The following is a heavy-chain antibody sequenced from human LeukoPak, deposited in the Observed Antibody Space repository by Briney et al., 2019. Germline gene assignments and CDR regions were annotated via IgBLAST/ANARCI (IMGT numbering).Heavy chain of an antibody. CDR1: GGYIYSGSYY. D-gene: IGHD5-24*01. CDR2: FCTSGST. V-gene: IGHV4-61*02. Sequence: PSENLSFNCSGSGGYIYSGSYYRRGPRQPAGKGVEWIGLFCTSGSTNYNPSIKSRVTISIDTSKSQFSLKLSSVTDADTAVYYCARDSEFYDGSNYTYYFDLWGQGTLVTVSS. J-gene: IGHJ4*02. CDR3: ARDSEFYDGSNYTYYFDL.